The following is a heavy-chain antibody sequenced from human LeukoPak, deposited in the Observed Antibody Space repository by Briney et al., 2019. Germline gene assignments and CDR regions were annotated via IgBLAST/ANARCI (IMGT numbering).Heavy chain of an antibody. CDR2: INYSGST. CDR3: ARDYFTSYYYYGVDV. J-gene: IGHJ6*02. CDR1: GGSISSYY. V-gene: IGHV4-59*01. Sequence: PSETLSLTCTVSGGSISSYYLNWIRQPPGKGLEWIGSINYSGSTNYNPSLKSRVTISIDTSKNQFSLKLSSVTAADTAVYYCARDYFTSYYYYGVDVWGQGTTVTVSS. D-gene: IGHD2/OR15-2a*01.